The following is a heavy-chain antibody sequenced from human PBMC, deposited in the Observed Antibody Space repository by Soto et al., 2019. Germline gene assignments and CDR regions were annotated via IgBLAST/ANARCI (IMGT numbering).Heavy chain of an antibody. CDR3: ARFFDYYDSSGYHNWFDP. CDR1: GGSISSYY. V-gene: IGHV4-59*01. CDR2: IYYSGST. J-gene: IGHJ5*02. Sequence: PSETLSLTCTVSGGSISSYYWSWIRQPPGKGLEWIGYIYYSGSTNYNPSLKSRVTISVDTSKNQFSLKLSSVTAADTAVYYCARFFDYYDSSGYHNWFDPWGQGTLVTVSS. D-gene: IGHD3-22*01.